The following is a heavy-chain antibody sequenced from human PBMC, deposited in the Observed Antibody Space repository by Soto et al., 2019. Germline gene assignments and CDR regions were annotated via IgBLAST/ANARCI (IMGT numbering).Heavy chain of an antibody. CDR1: GYSFTNYY. V-gene: IGHV1-46*01. D-gene: IGHD3-10*01. CDR3: AREPKESFYFDY. CDR2: MRPSGGNT. J-gene: IGHJ4*02. Sequence: DSVKISCKASGYSFTNYYIHWLRQAPGQGLEWLGIMRPSGGNTASAPTFQDKVTMTRDTSTSTVWMELTRLTSEDTAVYYCAREPKESFYFDYWGEGTLVTVSS.